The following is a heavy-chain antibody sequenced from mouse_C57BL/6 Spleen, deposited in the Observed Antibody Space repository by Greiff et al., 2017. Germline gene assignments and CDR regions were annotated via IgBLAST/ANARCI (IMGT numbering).Heavy chain of an antibody. Sequence: QVQLQQSGPGLVQPSQSLSITCTVSGFSLTSYGVHWVRQSPGKGLEWLGVIWSGGSTDYNAAFISRLSISKDNSKSQVFFKMNRLQADDTAIYYCARKGFTTVVGDYAMDYWGQGTSVTVSS. J-gene: IGHJ4*01. V-gene: IGHV2-2*01. CDR2: IWSGGST. D-gene: IGHD1-1*01. CDR1: GFSLTSYG. CDR3: ARKGFTTVVGDYAMDY.